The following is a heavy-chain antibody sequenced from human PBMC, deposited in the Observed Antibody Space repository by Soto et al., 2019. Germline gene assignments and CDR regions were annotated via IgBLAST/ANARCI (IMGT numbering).Heavy chain of an antibody. CDR1: GGSFSGYY. CDR2: INNSGST. V-gene: IGHV4-34*01. D-gene: IGHD2-2*02. Sequence: SETLSLTCAVYGGSFSGYYWSWIRQPPGKGLEWIGEINNSGSTNYNPSLKSRVTISVDTSKNEFSLKLRSVTAADTAVYYCARGPDIVVVPAAIRFDYWGQGTLVTVSS. CDR3: ARGPDIVVVPAAIRFDY. J-gene: IGHJ4*02.